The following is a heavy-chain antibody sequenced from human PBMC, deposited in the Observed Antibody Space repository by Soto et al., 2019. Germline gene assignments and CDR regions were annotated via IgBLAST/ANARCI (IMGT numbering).Heavy chain of an antibody. CDR2: IKQDGREK. D-gene: IGHD2-2*01. J-gene: IGHJ4*02. V-gene: IGHV3-7*03. CDR3: ARDSLGYCTSTSCYWSEDY. Sequence: EVQLVESGGGLVQPGGSLRLSCSASGFTFSTYWMSWVRQAPGKGLEWVANIKQDGREKYYVDSVKGRFTISRDNAKNSLYLQMNSLRAEDTAVYYCARDSLGYCTSTSCYWSEDYWGQGTLVTVSS. CDR1: GFTFSTYW.